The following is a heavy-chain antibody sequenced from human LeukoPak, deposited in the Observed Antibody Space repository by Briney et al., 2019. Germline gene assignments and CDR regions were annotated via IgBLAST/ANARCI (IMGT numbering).Heavy chain of an antibody. CDR1: GYTLTELS. J-gene: IGHJ3*02. Sequence: GASVKVSCKVSGYTLTELSMHWVRQAPGKGLEWMGGFDPEDGETIYAQKFQGRVTMTEDTSTDTAYMELSSPRSEDTAVYYCATSRFGRDAFDIWGQGTMVTVSS. D-gene: IGHD3-10*01. CDR2: FDPEDGET. CDR3: ATSRFGRDAFDI. V-gene: IGHV1-24*01.